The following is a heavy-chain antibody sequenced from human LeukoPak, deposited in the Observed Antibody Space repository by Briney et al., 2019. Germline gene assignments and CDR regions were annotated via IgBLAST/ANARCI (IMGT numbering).Heavy chain of an antibody. Sequence: GGSLRLSCAASGFTFSSYSMNWVRQAPGKGLEWVSYISSSSTIYYPDSVKGRFTISRDNAKNSLYLQMNSLRAEDTAVYYCARMNYISSGWGAPFDCWGQGTLVTVSS. D-gene: IGHD1-7*01. CDR2: ISSSSTI. J-gene: IGHJ4*02. CDR1: GFTFSSYS. V-gene: IGHV3-48*04. CDR3: ARMNYISSGWGAPFDC.